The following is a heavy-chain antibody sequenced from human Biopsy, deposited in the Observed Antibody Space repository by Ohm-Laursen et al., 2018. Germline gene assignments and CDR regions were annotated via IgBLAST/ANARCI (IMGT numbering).Heavy chain of an antibody. CDR1: DGSINSNGYY. D-gene: IGHD4-17*01. CDR3: ARPLRGGEYEGFDL. J-gene: IGHJ3*01. CDR2: VHYNGAT. Sequence: GTLSLTCTVFDGSINSNGYYWGWIRQAPGKGLEWLGSVHYNGATYYNPPLTSRASISVDTAKNQFSLKLRYATAADTAVYYCARPLRGGEYEGFDLWGPGTMVSVSP. V-gene: IGHV4-39*01.